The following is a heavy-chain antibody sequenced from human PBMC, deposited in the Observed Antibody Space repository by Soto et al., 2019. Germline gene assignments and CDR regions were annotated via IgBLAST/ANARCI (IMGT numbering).Heavy chain of an antibody. J-gene: IGHJ5*02. CDR1: GGSVSSGNYY. V-gene: IGHV4-61*01. CDR3: ARDLLGRKPIGRGYIYVGQGWFDP. Sequence: QVQLQESGPGLVKPSETLSLTCIVSGGSVSSGNYYWSWIRQPPGKGLEWIGHIYYSGSTNHNPSLKNRVTISVDTSKHQFSLRLSSVTAADTAVYYCARDLLGRKPIGRGYIYVGQGWFDPWGQGTLVTVSS. CDR2: IYYSGST. D-gene: IGHD5-18*01.